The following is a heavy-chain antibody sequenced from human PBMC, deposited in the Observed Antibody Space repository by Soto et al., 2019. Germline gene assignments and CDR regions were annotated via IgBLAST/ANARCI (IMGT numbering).Heavy chain of an antibody. J-gene: IGHJ6*02. Sequence: QVQLVESGGGVVQPGMSLRLSCAASGFTFTNYAMHWVRQARGKGLEWVADISYRGTEKCYADSVKGRFTISRDNSKNTLSVQMTSLRPDDTTVYYCAKDIGGLDTGNYAMDFWGPWTMVVVCS. D-gene: IGHD5-18*01. V-gene: IGHV3-30*18. CDR2: ISYRGTEK. CDR3: AKDIGGLDTGNYAMDF. CDR1: GFTFTNYA.